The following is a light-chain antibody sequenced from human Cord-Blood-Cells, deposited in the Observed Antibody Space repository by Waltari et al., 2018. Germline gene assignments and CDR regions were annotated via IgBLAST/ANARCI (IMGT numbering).Light chain of an antibody. CDR3: QQSYSTPWT. CDR2: AAS. J-gene: IGKJ1*01. Sequence: DIQMTQSPSSLSASVGDRVTITCRASQSISSYLNWYQQKPGKAPKLLIYAASSLQSGGPSRFSGSGSGTDFTLTISSLQPEDFATYYCQQSYSTPWTFCQGTKVEIK. V-gene: IGKV1-39*01. CDR1: QSISSY.